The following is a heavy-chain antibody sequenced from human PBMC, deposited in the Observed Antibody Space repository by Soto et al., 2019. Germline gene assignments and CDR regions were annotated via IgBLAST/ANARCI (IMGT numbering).Heavy chain of an antibody. V-gene: IGHV1-18*01. Sequence: QVQLVQSGPELKKPGASVKVSCKTSGYSFYNSGISWVRQAPGQGIDGMGWISVYSGYAPYAQKFQGRIIMTADTFTSTSYMELRGLRSDDTAMYYGSKNGTTWFAAWGQGTLVTVSS. J-gene: IGHJ5*02. CDR1: GYSFYNSG. CDR2: ISVYSGYA. D-gene: IGHD1-1*01. CDR3: SKNGTTWFAA.